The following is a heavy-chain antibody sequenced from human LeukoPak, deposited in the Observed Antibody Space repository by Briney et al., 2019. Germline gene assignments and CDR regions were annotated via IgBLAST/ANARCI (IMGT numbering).Heavy chain of an antibody. J-gene: IGHJ4*02. V-gene: IGHV3-23*01. Sequence: GGSLRLSCAASGFTFSSYAMSWVRQAPGKGLEWVSAISGSGGSTYYADSVKGRFTISRDNSKNTLYLQMNSLRAEDTAVYYCAKDRSLYYDFWSGYYYFDYWGQGTLVTV. CDR3: AKDRSLYYDFWSGYYYFDY. CDR1: GFTFSSYA. D-gene: IGHD3-3*01. CDR2: ISGSGGST.